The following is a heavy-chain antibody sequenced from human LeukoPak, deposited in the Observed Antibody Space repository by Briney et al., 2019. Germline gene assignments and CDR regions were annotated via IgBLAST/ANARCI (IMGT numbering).Heavy chain of an antibody. V-gene: IGHV3-23*01. CDR2: ISDIGGGT. CDR3: AKSWDPYYYDSSGYHYFDD. D-gene: IGHD3-22*01. Sequence: PGGSLRLSCAASGFTFSSYAMNWVRQAPGKGLEWVSVISDIGGGTYYADSVEGRFTISRDNSKNTLYLQMNSLRAEDTAVYYCAKSWDPYYYDSSGYHYFDDWGQGTLVTVSS. J-gene: IGHJ4*02. CDR1: GFTFSSYA.